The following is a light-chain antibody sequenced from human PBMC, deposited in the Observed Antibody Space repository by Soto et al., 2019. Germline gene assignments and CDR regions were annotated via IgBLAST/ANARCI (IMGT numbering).Light chain of an antibody. J-gene: IGKJ2*01. CDR1: QSVSSSY. CDR2: GAS. V-gene: IGKV3-20*01. CDR3: QQYGSSPMYT. Sequence: EIVLTQSPGTLSLSPGERATLSCRASQSVSSSYLAWYQQTPGQAPRLLIYGASSRATGIPDRVSGSGSGTDFTLTISRLEPEDFAGYYCQQYGSSPMYTFGQGTKLEIK.